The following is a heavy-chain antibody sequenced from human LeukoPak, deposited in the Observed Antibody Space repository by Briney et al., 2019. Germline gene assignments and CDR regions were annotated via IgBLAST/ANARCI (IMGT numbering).Heavy chain of an antibody. Sequence: SETLSLTCTVFGDSISTFYWSWIRQPAGKGLEWIGHIYTSGSTNYNPSLKSRVTISVDKSKNQFSLKLSSVTAADTAVYYCARSVSGGDPSGIDAFDIWGQGTMVTVSS. D-gene: IGHD2-21*02. CDR2: IYTSGST. V-gene: IGHV4-4*07. CDR1: GDSISTFY. J-gene: IGHJ3*02. CDR3: ARSVSGGDPSGIDAFDI.